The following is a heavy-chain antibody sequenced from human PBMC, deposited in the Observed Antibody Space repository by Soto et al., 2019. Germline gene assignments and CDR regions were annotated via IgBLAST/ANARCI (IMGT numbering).Heavy chain of an antibody. CDR3: AQRAFLNGNWNGGSFDF. CDR1: GFSLSTSGVG. D-gene: IGHD1-1*01. Sequence: SGPTLVNPTQTLTLTCTFSGFSLSTSGVGVGWIRQPPGKALERLALIYWDDDKRYSPSLKSRLTITKDTSKNQVVLTLTNVDPVHTAKYYCAQRAFLNGNWNGGSFDFWGQGALVTVSS. J-gene: IGHJ4*02. V-gene: IGHV2-5*02. CDR2: IYWDDDK.